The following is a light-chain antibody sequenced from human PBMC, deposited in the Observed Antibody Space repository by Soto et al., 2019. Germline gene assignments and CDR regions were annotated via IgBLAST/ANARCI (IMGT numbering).Light chain of an antibody. J-gene: IGLJ1*01. CDR2: VNT. Sequence: QSVLTQPPSVSGAPGQRVTISCTGSSSNIGAGYGVHWYQQLPGTAPKLLIYVNTNRPSGVPDRFSASKSGTSASLAISGLQSEVEADYYCAAWDVSLNGFYVFGTGTKVSVL. CDR3: AAWDVSLNGFYV. CDR1: SSNIGAGYG. V-gene: IGLV1-40*01.